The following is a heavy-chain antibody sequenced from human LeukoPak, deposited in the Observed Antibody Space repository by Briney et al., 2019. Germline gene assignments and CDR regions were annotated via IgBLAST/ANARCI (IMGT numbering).Heavy chain of an antibody. CDR1: GGSXSSSSYY. V-gene: IGHV4-39*07. J-gene: IGHJ3*02. CDR2: IYYSGST. CDR3: ARVGITMIAEGYAFDI. Sequence: VSGGSXSSSSYYWGWIRQPPGKGLEWIGSIYYSGSTYYNPSLKSRVTISVDTSKNQFSLKLSSVTAADTAVYYCARVGITMIAEGYAFDIWGQGTMVTVSS. D-gene: IGHD3-22*01.